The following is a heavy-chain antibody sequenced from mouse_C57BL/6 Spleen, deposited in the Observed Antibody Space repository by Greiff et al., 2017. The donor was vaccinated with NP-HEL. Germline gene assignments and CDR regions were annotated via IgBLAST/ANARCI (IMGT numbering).Heavy chain of an antibody. J-gene: IGHJ4*01. D-gene: IGHD2-10*01. V-gene: IGHV3-6*01. CDR3: ARAYYGNYEAMDY. Sequence: ESGPGLVKPSQSLSLTCSVTGYSITSGYYWNWIRQFPGNKLEWMGYISYDGSNNYNPSLKNRISITRDTSKNQFFLKLNSVTTEDTATYYCARAYYGNYEAMDYWGQGTSVTVSS. CDR1: GYSITSGYY. CDR2: ISYDGSN.